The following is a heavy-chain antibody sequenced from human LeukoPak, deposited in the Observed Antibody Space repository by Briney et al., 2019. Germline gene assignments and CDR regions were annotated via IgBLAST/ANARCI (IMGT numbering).Heavy chain of an antibody. CDR2: ISGSGGRT. Sequence: GGSLRLSCAASGFTFSSHTMNWVRQAPGKGLEWVSTISGSGGRTWNADSVKGRFTISRDNSKNTVYLQMNSLSAEDTAVYYCARGLYVVPAASGIAEYWFDPWGQGTLVTVSS. CDR1: GFTFSSHT. J-gene: IGHJ5*02. D-gene: IGHD2-2*01. CDR3: ARGLYVVPAASGIAEYWFDP. V-gene: IGHV3-23*01.